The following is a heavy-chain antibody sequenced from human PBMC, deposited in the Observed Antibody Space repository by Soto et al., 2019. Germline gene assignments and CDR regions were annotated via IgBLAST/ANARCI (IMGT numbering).Heavy chain of an antibody. CDR2: ISSSGSTA. J-gene: IGHJ4*02. CDR1: GFTLIRLE. D-gene: IGHD3-10*01. V-gene: IGHV3-48*03. CDR3: TRAAWFPYLSFY. Sequence: GGSLRLSCAASGFTLIRLEVHCVRHSPLKWLEWISYISSSGSTAYYASSVDGRFTISRDNANNSVYLQMDSLRAEDTALYYCTRAAWFPYLSFYWGQGALVTVSS.